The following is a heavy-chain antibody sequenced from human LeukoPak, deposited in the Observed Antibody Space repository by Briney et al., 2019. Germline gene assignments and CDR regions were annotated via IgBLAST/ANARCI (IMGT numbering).Heavy chain of an antibody. CDR1: GGSFSGYY. J-gene: IGHJ4*02. CDR3: ARGIVGATTSDTIDY. V-gene: IGHV4-34*01. CDR2: INHSGST. Sequence: SETLSLTCAVYGGSFSGYYWSWIRQPPGKGLEWIGEINHSGSTNYSPSLKSRVTISVDTSKNQFSLKLSSVTAADTAVYYCARGIVGATTSDTIDYWGQGTLVTVSS. D-gene: IGHD1-26*01.